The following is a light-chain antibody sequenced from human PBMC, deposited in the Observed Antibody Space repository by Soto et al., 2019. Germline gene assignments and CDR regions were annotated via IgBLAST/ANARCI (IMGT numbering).Light chain of an antibody. Sequence: EIVMTQSPATLSVSPGERATLSCRASQSVTISLAWYQQKPGQAPTLLIYGASSRATGTPLRFSGSGSGTEVPLTISSLQSEDFAVYYCQQYNDWPRTFGQGTKLEIK. J-gene: IGKJ2*01. CDR3: QQYNDWPRT. V-gene: IGKV3-15*01. CDR1: QSVTIS. CDR2: GAS.